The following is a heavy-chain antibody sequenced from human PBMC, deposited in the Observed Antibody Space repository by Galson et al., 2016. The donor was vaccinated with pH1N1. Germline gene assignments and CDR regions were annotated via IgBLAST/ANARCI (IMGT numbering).Heavy chain of an antibody. Sequence: TLSLPCTVSGGSISSGGYYWSWIRQHPGKGLEWIGYIFYSGSTYYNPSLKSRVTISVDAPKNQFSLKLSSVTAAATAVYYCARGVSVAGTPRLDYWGQGTLVTVSS. J-gene: IGHJ4*02. CDR2: IFYSGST. V-gene: IGHV4-31*03. CDR3: ARGVSVAGTPRLDY. D-gene: IGHD6-19*01. CDR1: GGSISSGGYY.